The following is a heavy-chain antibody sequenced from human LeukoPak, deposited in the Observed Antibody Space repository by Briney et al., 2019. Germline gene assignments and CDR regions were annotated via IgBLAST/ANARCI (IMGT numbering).Heavy chain of an antibody. CDR1: GFTFNRYW. CDR3: AGVWDRSGYHYFDQ. D-gene: IGHD3-22*01. CDR2: INSDGSNT. V-gene: IGHV3-74*03. J-gene: IGHJ4*02. Sequence: GGSLRLSCAASGFTFNRYWMHWVRHAPGKGLVWVSGINSDGSNTKYADSVKGRFTISRDNAKNTLYLQVNSLRAEDTAVYYCAGVWDRSGYHYFDQWGQGTLATVSA.